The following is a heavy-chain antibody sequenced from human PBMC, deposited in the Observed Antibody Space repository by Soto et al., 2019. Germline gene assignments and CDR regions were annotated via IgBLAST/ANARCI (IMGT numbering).Heavy chain of an antibody. CDR2: INPNSGGT. Sequence: ASVKVSCKASGYTFTGYYMHWVRQAPGQGLEWMGWINPNSGGTNYAQKFQGRVTMTRDTSISTAYMELSRLRSDDTAVYYCARVVPGAEAWFGPWGQGALVTVSS. CDR1: GYTFTGYY. CDR3: ARVVPGAEAWFGP. V-gene: IGHV1-2*02. D-gene: IGHD2-2*01. J-gene: IGHJ5*02.